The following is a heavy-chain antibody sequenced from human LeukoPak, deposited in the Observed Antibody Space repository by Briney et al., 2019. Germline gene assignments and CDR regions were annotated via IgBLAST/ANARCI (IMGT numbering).Heavy chain of an antibody. V-gene: IGHV3-30*04. D-gene: IGHD6-19*01. J-gene: IGHJ4*02. CDR2: ISYDGSNK. Sequence: GGSLRLSCAASGFTFSSYAMHWVRQAPGKRLEWVAVISYDGSNKYYADPVKGRFTISRDNSKNTLYLQMNSLRAEDTAVYYCARDLTRIAVAGSPDYWGQGTLVTVSS. CDR3: ARDLTRIAVAGSPDY. CDR1: GFTFSSYA.